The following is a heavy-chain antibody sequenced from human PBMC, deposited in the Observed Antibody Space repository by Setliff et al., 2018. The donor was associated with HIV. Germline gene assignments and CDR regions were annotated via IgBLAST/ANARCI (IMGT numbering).Heavy chain of an antibody. CDR1: GYTFTAHF. Sequence: ASVKFSCKASGYTFTAHFLHWVRQAPGQGLEWMGRINPNSGAADYAQNFQGRVTMTRATSMSTAYMEVSNLRSNDTATYYCAVPITRTDYEGLDYWGQGTQVTVSS. CDR3: AVPITRTDYEGLDY. J-gene: IGHJ4*02. V-gene: IGHV1-2*06. CDR2: INPNSGAA. D-gene: IGHD4-17*01.